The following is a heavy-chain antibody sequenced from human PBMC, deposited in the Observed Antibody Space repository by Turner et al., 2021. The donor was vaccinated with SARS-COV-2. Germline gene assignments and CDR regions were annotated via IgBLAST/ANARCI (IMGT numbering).Heavy chain of an antibody. CDR2: TDSSGRT. J-gene: IGHJ6*02. CDR1: GRSLRSDFYY. Sequence: HVQLPASGPRLLKPSQTLSLSCTVPGRSLRSDFYYWSGIRQPPGKGLEWIGDTDSSGRTYYNPSLKRRVTISVNTSKNQCSRKLSSVTAADTAVYYCARDRFRDSVAGTKRNYKYGMDVWGQGTTVTVSS. CDR3: ARDRFRDSVAGTKRNYKYGMDV. V-gene: IGHV4-30-4*01. D-gene: IGHD6-19*01.